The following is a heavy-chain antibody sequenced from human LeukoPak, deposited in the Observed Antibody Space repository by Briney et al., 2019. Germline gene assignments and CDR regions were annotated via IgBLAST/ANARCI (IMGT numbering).Heavy chain of an antibody. CDR3: ARDKEAREAYGMDV. CDR1: GFTFSSYW. Sequence: GGSLRLSCAASGFTFSSYWMSWVRQAPGEGLGWVANIKQDGSEKYYVDSVKGRFTISRDNAKNSLYLQMNSLRAEDTAVYYCARDKEAREAYGMDVWGQGTTVTVSS. D-gene: IGHD6-6*01. J-gene: IGHJ6*02. V-gene: IGHV3-7*01. CDR2: IKQDGSEK.